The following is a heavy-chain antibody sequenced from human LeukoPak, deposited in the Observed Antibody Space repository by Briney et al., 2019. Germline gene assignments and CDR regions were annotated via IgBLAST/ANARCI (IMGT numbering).Heavy chain of an antibody. CDR2: IYHSGST. CDR1: GGSISSSNW. J-gene: IGHJ4*02. CDR3: ARVGVAVAGTRGDY. V-gene: IGHV4-4*02. D-gene: IGHD6-19*01. Sequence: PSETLSLTCAVSGGSISSSNWWSWVRQPPGKGLEWIGEIYHSGSTNYNPSLKSRVTISVDKSKNQFSLKLSSVTAADTAVYHCARVGVAVAGTRGDYWGQGTLVTVSS.